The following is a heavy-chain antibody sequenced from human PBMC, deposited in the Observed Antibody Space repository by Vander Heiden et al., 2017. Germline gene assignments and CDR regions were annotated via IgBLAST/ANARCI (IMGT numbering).Heavy chain of an antibody. Sequence: QVQPVEFGGGVVQPGGSLRLHCPAPGFTFRCYGMHWVRQAPGRGLEWVAVMSYDENYKYYADSVKGRFTISRDNSKNTLYLQLNSLRAEDTAVYYCAKDRGYCTTGVCYSFDYWGQGTLVTVSA. V-gene: IGHV3-30*18. CDR1: GFTFRCYG. CDR3: AKDRGYCTTGVCYSFDY. J-gene: IGHJ4*02. CDR2: MSYDENYK. D-gene: IGHD2-8*01.